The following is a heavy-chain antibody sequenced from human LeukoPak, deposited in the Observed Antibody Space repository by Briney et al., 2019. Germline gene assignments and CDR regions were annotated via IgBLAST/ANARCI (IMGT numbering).Heavy chain of an antibody. J-gene: IGHJ4*02. CDR2: IYYSGST. D-gene: IGHD1-26*01. CDR1: GGSISSSSYY. CDR3: ARVPGPRGATKYYFDY. V-gene: IGHV4-39*07. Sequence: PSETLSLTCTVSGGSISSSSYYWGWIRQPPGKGLEWIGSIYYSGSTYYNPSLKSRVTISVDTSKNQFSLKLSSVTAADTAVYYCARVPGPRGATKYYFDYWGQGTLVTVSS.